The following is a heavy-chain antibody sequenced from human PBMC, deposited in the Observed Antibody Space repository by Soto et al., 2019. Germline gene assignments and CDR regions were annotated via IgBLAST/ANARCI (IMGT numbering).Heavy chain of an antibody. Sequence: QLQLQESGPGLVKPSETLSLTCTVSGGSISSSGYYWGWIRQPPGKGLEWIGSIYYSGSTYYNPSHKGRVTMSVDTSKTHFSLKLSSVTAADTAVYYCARPALGTADNWFDPWGQGTLVTVSS. CDR1: GGSISSSGYY. D-gene: IGHD2-2*01. J-gene: IGHJ5*02. CDR3: ARPALGTADNWFDP. CDR2: IYYSGST. V-gene: IGHV4-39*02.